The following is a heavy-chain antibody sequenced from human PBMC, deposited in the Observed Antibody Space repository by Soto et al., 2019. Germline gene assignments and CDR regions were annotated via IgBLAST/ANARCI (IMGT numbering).Heavy chain of an antibody. J-gene: IGHJ4*02. CDR1: GYTFTSYG. D-gene: IGHD2-2*01. CDR2: ISAYNGNT. Sequence: ASVKVSCKASGYTFTSYGISWVRQAPGQGLEWMGWISAYNGNTNYAQKLQGRVTMTTDTSTSTAYIELRSLRSDDTAVYYCARSRRYCSSIRCYVEGFYFDYWCQGPLVSVS. CDR3: ARSRRYCSSIRCYVEGFYFDY. V-gene: IGHV1-18*01.